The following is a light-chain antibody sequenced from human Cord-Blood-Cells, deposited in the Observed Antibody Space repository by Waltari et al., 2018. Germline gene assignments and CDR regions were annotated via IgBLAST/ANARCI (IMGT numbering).Light chain of an antibody. CDR2: EVS. Sequence: QSALTQPASVSGSPGQSITISCTGTSRAVGGYNYVSWYQQHPGKAPKLMIYEVSNRPSGVSNRFSGSKSGNTASLTISGLQAEDEADYYCSSYTSSSTVFGGGTKLTVL. J-gene: IGLJ3*02. CDR3: SSYTSSSTV. CDR1: SRAVGGYNY. V-gene: IGLV2-14*01.